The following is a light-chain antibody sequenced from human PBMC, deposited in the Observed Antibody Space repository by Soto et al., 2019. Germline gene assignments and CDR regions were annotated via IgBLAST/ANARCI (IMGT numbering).Light chain of an antibody. CDR1: QSVSSN. Sequence: EIVMTQSPATLSVSPGERATLSRRASQSVSSNLAWYQQKPGQAPRLLINGASTRATGIPARFSGSGSGTEFTLTISSLQSEDFAVYYCQQYNNWPPLTFGGGTKVEIK. CDR2: GAS. CDR3: QQYNNWPPLT. J-gene: IGKJ4*01. V-gene: IGKV3D-15*01.